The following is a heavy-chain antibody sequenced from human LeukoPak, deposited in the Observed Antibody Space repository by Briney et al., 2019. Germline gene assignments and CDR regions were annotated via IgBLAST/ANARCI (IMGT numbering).Heavy chain of an antibody. CDR3: AKDQDLQLVGDY. CDR2: ISGSGGTT. V-gene: IGHV3-23*01. J-gene: IGHJ4*02. D-gene: IGHD6-13*01. CDR1: GFTFRSYA. Sequence: GGSLRLSCAASGFTFRSYAMGWVRQAPGKGLGRVSDISGSGGTTHYADSVQGRFTISRDNSKNTLYLQMDSLRAEDTAVYFCAKDQDLQLVGDYWGQGTLVSVSS.